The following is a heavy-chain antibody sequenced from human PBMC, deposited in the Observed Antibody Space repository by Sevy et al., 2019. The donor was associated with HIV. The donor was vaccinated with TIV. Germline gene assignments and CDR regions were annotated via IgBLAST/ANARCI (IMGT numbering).Heavy chain of an antibody. J-gene: IGHJ4*02. Sequence: GESLKISCKGSGYSFTSYWIGWVRQMPGKGLEWMGIIYPGDSDTRYSPSFQGQVTISADKSISTAYLQWSSLKASDTAMCYCARLLSPRYFDWLAFDYWGQGTLVTVSS. CDR1: GYSFTSYW. CDR3: ARLLSPRYFDWLAFDY. CDR2: IYPGDSDT. D-gene: IGHD3-9*01. V-gene: IGHV5-51*01.